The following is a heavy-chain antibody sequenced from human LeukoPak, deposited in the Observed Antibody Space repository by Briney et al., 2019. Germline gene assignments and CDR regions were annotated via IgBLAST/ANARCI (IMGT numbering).Heavy chain of an antibody. D-gene: IGHD4-23*01. J-gene: IGHJ4*02. CDR2: ISSSSSSI. CDR3: ARGPRWYYFDY. Sequence: GGSLRLSCAAPGFTFSSYSMNWVRQAPGKGLEWVSYISSSSSSIYYADSVKGRFTISRDNAKISLYLQMNSLRAEDTAVYYCARGPRWYYFDYWGQGTLVTVSS. V-gene: IGHV3-48*04. CDR1: GFTFSSYS.